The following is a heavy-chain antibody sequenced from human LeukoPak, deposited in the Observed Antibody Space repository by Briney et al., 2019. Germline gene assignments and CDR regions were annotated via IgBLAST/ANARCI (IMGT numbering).Heavy chain of an antibody. J-gene: IGHJ4*02. V-gene: IGHV3-30*19. CDR3: ASLGYCSGGSCYARRDY. Sequence: GGSLRLSCAASGFSFSSHGMHWVRQAPGKGLEWVAVISDDGSKRYHADSVKGRFTISRDNSKNVLYLQLSSLRDEDTALYYCASLGYCSGGSCYARRDYWGQGTLVTVSS. CDR2: ISDDGSKR. CDR1: GFSFSSHG. D-gene: IGHD2-15*01.